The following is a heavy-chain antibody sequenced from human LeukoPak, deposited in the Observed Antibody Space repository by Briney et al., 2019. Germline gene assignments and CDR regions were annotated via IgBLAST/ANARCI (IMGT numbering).Heavy chain of an antibody. Sequence: GGSLRLSCAASGFTFSSYSMNWVRQAPGKGLEWVSSISSSSSHIYYADSVKGRFTISRDNAKNSLYLQMNSLRAEDTAVYYCARERRSVVTLFDYWGQGTLVTVSS. J-gene: IGHJ4*02. D-gene: IGHD4-23*01. V-gene: IGHV3-21*01. CDR2: ISSSSSHI. CDR3: ARERRSVVTLFDY. CDR1: GFTFSSYS.